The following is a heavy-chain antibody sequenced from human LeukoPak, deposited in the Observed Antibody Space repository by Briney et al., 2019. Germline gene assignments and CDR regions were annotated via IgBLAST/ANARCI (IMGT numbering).Heavy chain of an antibody. J-gene: IGHJ4*02. CDR2: IIGDGSST. V-gene: IGHV3-74*01. CDR1: GFTFNGHW. D-gene: IGHD2-15*01. Sequence: GESLRLSCAASGFTFNGHWMHWVRQAPGKGLMWVSHIIGDGSSTNYADSVKGRFTISRDNAKNTLYLQMNSLRAEDTAVYYCTRDVGFCSGGRCFPSGPADYWGQGTLVTVSS. CDR3: TRDVGFCSGGRCFPSGPADY.